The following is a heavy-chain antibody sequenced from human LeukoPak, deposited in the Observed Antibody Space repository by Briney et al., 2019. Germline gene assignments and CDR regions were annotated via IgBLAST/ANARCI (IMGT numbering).Heavy chain of an antibody. CDR3: ARGSGYCSGGSCYPHWFDP. CDR2: IYTSGST. J-gene: IGHJ5*02. V-gene: IGHV4-4*07. Sequence: SETLSLTCTVSGDSIGNYYWSWIRQPAGKGLEWIGRIYTSGSTDYNPSLKSRVTMSVDTSENHFSLKLSSVTAADTAVYYCARGSGYCSGGSCYPHWFDPWGQGTLVTVSS. D-gene: IGHD2-15*01. CDR1: GDSIGNYY.